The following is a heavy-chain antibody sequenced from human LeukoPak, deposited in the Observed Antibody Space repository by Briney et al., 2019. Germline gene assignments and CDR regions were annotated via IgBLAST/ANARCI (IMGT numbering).Heavy chain of an antibody. CDR2: ISGGGGST. D-gene: IGHD1-26*01. J-gene: IGHJ4*02. CDR1: GFTFSSYS. Sequence: GGSLRLSCAASGFTFSSYSMNWVRQAPGKGLEWVSTISGGGGSTYYADSVKGRFTISRDNSKNTLYLQVNSLRAEDTAVYYCAKGGKWDVTPFDYWGQGTLVTISS. V-gene: IGHV3-23*01. CDR3: AKGGKWDVTPFDY.